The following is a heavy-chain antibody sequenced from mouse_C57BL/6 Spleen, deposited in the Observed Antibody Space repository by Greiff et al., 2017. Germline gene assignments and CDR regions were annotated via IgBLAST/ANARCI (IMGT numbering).Heavy chain of an antibody. D-gene: IGHD2-1*01. CDR1: GFSFNTYA. CDR3: VRQVYYLDY. J-gene: IGHJ2*01. V-gene: IGHV10-1*01. Sequence: EVQGVESGGGLVQPKGSLKLSCAASGFSFNTYAMNWVRQAPGKGLEWVARIRSKSNNYATYYADSVKDRFTISRDDSESMLYLQMNNLKTEDTAMYYCVRQVYYLDYWGQGTTLTVSS. CDR2: IRSKSNNYAT.